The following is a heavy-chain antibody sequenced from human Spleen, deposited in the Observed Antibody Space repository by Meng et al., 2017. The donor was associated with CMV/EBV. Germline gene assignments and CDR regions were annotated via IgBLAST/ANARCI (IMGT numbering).Heavy chain of an antibody. Sequence: SLAPACTVSSSAFPYVATAPGRRAAGMGWECVANGSANCARIFYAGSVMARFTVSRDNYRNMIYLKMNSLRTEDRAVYFCATPARFDHWGQGSLVTVSS. CDR3: ATPARFDH. V-gene: IGHV3-23*01. J-gene: IGHJ4*02. CDR1: SSAFPYVA. CDR2: GSANCARI.